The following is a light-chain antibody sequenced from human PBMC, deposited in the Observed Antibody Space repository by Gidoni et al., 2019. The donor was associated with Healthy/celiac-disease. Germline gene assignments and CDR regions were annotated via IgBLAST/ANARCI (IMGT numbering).Light chain of an antibody. CDR2: GAS. CDR1: QSVSSSY. V-gene: IGKV3-20*01. CDR3: QHLAT. Sequence: EIVLTQSPGTLSLSPGERATLSCRASQSVSSSYLAWYQQKPGQAPRLLIYGASSRATGIPDRFSGSGSGTDFTLTISRLEPEDFAVYYCQHLATFXXXTKVEIK. J-gene: IGKJ1*01.